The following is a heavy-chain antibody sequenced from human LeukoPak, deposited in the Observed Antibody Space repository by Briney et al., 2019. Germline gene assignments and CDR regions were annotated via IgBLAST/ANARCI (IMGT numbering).Heavy chain of an antibody. CDR1: GYTFTSYG. CDR3: AVGGDYRFVYYFDY. CDR2: ISTYNGDT. V-gene: IGHV1-18*01. Sequence: ASVKVSCKASGYTFTSYGISWVRQAPGQGLEWMGWISTYNGDTNYSQKLQGRVTMTTDTSTSTAYMELRSLRSDDTAVYYYAVGGDYRFVYYFDYWGQGTLVTVSS. J-gene: IGHJ4*02. D-gene: IGHD4-11*01.